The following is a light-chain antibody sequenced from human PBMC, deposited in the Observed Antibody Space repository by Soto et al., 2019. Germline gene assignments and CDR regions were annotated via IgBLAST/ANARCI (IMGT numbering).Light chain of an antibody. V-gene: IGKV1-39*01. CDR1: QSLDTH. CDR2: EAS. J-gene: IGKJ1*01. Sequence: DIRMTQSPSSLSASVGDRVTIACRASQSLDTHLNWYQQHPGKAPNALIYEASNLQSGVPSRFSGSGSGTDFTLTISGLQPDDSATYYCQQTYSPPATFGQGTKVDIK. CDR3: QQTYSPPAT.